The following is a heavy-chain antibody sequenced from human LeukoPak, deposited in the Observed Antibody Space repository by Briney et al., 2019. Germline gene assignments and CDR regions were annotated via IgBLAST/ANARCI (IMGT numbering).Heavy chain of an antibody. J-gene: IGHJ5*02. CDR3: ARHRRSRPGIVGATIGGWFDP. CDR1: GGSFSGYY. CDR2: INHSGST. D-gene: IGHD1-26*01. Sequence: SETLSLTCAVYGGSFSGYYWSWIRQPPGKGLEWIGEINHSGSTNYNPSLKSRVTISVDTSKNQFSLKLSSVTAADTAVYYCARHRRSRPGIVGATIGGWFDPWGQGTLVTVSS. V-gene: IGHV4-34*01.